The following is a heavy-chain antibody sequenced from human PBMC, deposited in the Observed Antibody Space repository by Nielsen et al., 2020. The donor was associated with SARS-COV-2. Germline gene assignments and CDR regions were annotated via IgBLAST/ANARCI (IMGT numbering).Heavy chain of an antibody. CDR2: IIPIFGTA. Sequence: SVKVSCKASGGTFSSYAISWVRQAPGQGLEWMGGIIPIFGTANYAQKFQGRVTITADESTSTAYMELSSLRSEDTAVYYCAREEDSSGYPPYYYYMDVWGKGTTVTVSS. J-gene: IGHJ6*03. D-gene: IGHD3-22*01. CDR3: AREEDSSGYPPYYYYMDV. V-gene: IGHV1-69*13. CDR1: GGTFSSYA.